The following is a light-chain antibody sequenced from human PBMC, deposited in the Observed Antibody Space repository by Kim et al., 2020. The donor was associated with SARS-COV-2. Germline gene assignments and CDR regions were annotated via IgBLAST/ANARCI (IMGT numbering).Light chain of an antibody. Sequence: PGERATLSCRASQTLSSFHLAWYQQKPGQPPRLFIYGTSSRAPGVPDRFIGSGSGTDFTLTISRLEPEDFAVYYCQQFGISPRGTFGQGTKVDIK. CDR2: GTS. V-gene: IGKV3-20*01. CDR3: QQFGISPRGT. J-gene: IGKJ1*01. CDR1: QTLSSFH.